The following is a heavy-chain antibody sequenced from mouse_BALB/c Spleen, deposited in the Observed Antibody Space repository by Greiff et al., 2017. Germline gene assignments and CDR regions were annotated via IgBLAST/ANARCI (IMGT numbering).Heavy chain of an antibody. V-gene: IGHV1-87*01. CDR2: IYPGDGDT. Sequence: VQLQESGAELARPGASVKLSCKASGYTFTSYWMQWVKQRPGQGLEWIGAIYPGDGDTRYTQKFTGKATLTADKSSSTAYMQLSSWASEDSAVYYCARSQYYDSSYSCFAYWGQGTLVTVSA. J-gene: IGHJ3*01. CDR1: GYTFTSYW. CDR3: ARSQYYDSSYSCFAY. D-gene: IGHD1-1*01.